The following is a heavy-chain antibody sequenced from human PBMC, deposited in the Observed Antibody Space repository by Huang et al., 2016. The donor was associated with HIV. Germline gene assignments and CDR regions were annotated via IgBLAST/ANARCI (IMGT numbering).Heavy chain of an antibody. CDR3: ARQGVGDFVVEPTGLGAFDI. J-gene: IGHJ3*02. V-gene: IGHV5-51*01. D-gene: IGHD2-2*01. CDR2: ISPGSSDP. CDR1: GYTFNGYW. Sequence: EVQLVQSGAVVKKPGESLKISCKGSGYTFNGYWIGWVRQMPGKGLEWMGIISPGSSDPTCHPSCQGQVTNSADKSISTAYLQWSGLKASDTAMYYCARQGVGDFVVEPTGLGAFDIWGQGTMVTVSS.